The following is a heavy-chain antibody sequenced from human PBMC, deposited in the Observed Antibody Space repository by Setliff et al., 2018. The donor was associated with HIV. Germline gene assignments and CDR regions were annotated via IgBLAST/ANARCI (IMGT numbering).Heavy chain of an antibody. V-gene: IGHV3-30*02. D-gene: IGHD3-22*01. CDR1: GFTFSSYG. CDR3: ARGPYYYDSSGPFDY. Sequence: GGSLRLSCAASGFTFSSYGMHWVRQAPGKGLEWVAFIRYDGSNKYYADSVKGRFTISRDNSKNTLYLQMNSLRAEDTAVYYCARGPYYYDSSGPFDYWGQGTLVTVSS. CDR2: IRYDGSNK. J-gene: IGHJ4*02.